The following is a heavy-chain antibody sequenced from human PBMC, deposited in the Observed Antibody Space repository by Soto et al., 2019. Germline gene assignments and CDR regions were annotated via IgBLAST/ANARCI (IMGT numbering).Heavy chain of an antibody. Sequence: QVQLRESGPRLVKPSGTLSLTCAVSGSSITSSNWWTWVRQPPGKGLEWIGESYHSGSSNYNPSLKSRATISVDKSKNQFFLKLTSVTAADTAVYYCARRYYYDSSGYYLGDWGQGTLVTVSS. D-gene: IGHD3-22*01. J-gene: IGHJ4*02. V-gene: IGHV4-4*02. CDR2: SYHSGSS. CDR1: GSSITSSNW. CDR3: ARRYYYDSSGYYLGD.